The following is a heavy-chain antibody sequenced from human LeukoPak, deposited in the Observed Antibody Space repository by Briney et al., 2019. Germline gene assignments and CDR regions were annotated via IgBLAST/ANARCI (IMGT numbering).Heavy chain of an antibody. V-gene: IGHV4-61*08. CDR1: GGSISSGGYY. CDR3: ARGLYYYDSSGPRPYYFDY. D-gene: IGHD3-22*01. J-gene: IGHJ4*02. Sequence: PSETLSLTCTVSGGSISSGGYYWSWIRQPPGKGLEWIGYIYYSGSTNYNPSLKSRVTISVDTSKNQFSLKLSSVTAADTAVYYCARGLYYYDSSGPRPYYFDYWGQGTLVTVSS. CDR2: IYYSGST.